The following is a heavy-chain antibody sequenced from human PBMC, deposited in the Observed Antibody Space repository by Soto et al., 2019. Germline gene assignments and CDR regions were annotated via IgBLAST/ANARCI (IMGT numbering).Heavy chain of an antibody. J-gene: IGHJ5*02. Sequence: QLQLQESGPGLVKPSETLSLTCTMSGGSVGSSSYYWGWIRQPPGKGLEWIGNVYYTGSTYYNPSLKSRVTMSIDTSKNQFSLKMTSVTAADTAVYYCARSLHCTNICYRSNWFDPWGQGTLVTVSS. D-gene: IGHD2-8*01. V-gene: IGHV4-39*01. CDR3: ARSLHCTNICYRSNWFDP. CDR2: VYYTGST. CDR1: GGSVGSSSYY.